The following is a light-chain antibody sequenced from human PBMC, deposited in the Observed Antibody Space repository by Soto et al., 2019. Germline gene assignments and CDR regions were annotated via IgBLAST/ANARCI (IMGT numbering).Light chain of an antibody. Sequence: EIVMTQSPATLSLSPGDTATLSCRASQSVDTNLAWYVQKPGQAPRRLMYGVSTWGTGVTARFSGSGSGTEFTLTISSLQSEDFAIYYCQQYKSWPITFGQGTDGRL. CDR1: QSVDTN. CDR2: GVS. V-gene: IGKV3D-15*01. J-gene: IGKJ5*01. CDR3: QQYKSWPIT.